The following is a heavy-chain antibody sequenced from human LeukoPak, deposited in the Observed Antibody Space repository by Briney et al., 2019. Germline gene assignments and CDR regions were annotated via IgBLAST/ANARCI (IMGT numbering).Heavy chain of an antibody. Sequence: PSETLSLTCTVSGGSISSYYWSWIRQPPGKGLEWIGYIYYSGSTNYNPSLKSRVTISVDTSKNQFSLKLSSVTAADTAVYYCARHRGPDAFDIWGQGAMVTVSS. CDR1: GGSISSYY. CDR2: IYYSGST. CDR3: ARHRGPDAFDI. J-gene: IGHJ3*02. V-gene: IGHV4-59*08.